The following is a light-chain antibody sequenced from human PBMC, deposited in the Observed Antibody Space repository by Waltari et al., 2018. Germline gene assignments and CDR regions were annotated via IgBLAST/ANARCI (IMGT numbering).Light chain of an antibody. CDR3: QQSYSTPPIT. Sequence: DIQMTQSPSSLSASVGDRVTIPSRASQSISSYLNWYQQKPGKASKLLIYAASSLQSGVPSRFSGSGSGTDFTLTISSLQPEDFATYYCQQSYSTPPITFGPGTKVDIK. V-gene: IGKV1-39*01. CDR1: QSISSY. CDR2: AAS. J-gene: IGKJ3*01.